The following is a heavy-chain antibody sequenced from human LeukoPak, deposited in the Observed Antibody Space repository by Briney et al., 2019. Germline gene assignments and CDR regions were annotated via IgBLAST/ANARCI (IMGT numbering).Heavy chain of an antibody. D-gene: IGHD6-13*01. V-gene: IGHV3-53*01. CDR1: GLSVRGSY. CDR3: TRDLTGTTWSENDY. J-gene: IGHJ4*02. CDR2: IYSGDRT. Sequence: GGSLRLSCVASGLSVRGSYMSWVRQASGKGLEWVSVIYSGDRTYYADSVKGRFTISRDTSKNTLYLQMNNLRADDTAMYYCTRDLTGTTWSENDYWGQGTLVTISS.